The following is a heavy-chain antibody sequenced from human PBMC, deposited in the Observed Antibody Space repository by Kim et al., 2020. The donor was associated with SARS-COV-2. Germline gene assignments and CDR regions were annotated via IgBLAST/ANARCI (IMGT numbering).Heavy chain of an antibody. CDR3: ARVTTITAPFYDY. V-gene: IGHV3-23*01. Sequence: YPDSVQGRFTIARDNAKNALNLEMNSLRAEDTALYYCARVTTITAPFYDYWGRGTLVTVSS. D-gene: IGHD4-4*01. J-gene: IGHJ4*02.